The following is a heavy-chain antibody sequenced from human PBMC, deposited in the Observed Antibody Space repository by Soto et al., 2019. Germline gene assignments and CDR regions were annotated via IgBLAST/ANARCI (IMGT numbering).Heavy chain of an antibody. CDR1: GGSISSGGYY. Sequence: QVQLQESGPGLVKPSQTLSLACTVSGGSISSGGYYSSWIRQHPGKGLEWIGYIYYRGSTYYNPSLLSRVTISVDTSKNQFSLKLSAVTAADTAVYYCAGIYSGSPGGTLRYWGQGTLVTVSS. D-gene: IGHD1-26*01. CDR3: AGIYSGSPGGTLRY. CDR2: IYYRGST. V-gene: IGHV4-31*03. J-gene: IGHJ4*02.